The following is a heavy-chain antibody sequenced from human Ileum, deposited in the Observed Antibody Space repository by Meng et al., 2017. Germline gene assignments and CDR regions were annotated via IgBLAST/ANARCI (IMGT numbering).Heavy chain of an antibody. D-gene: IGHD1-26*01. CDR3: ASVGSYWDLTYYFDS. CDR1: GDSISSSGW. V-gene: IGHV4-4*02. Sequence: QGQLQEWGPGLVKPSGTLSLTCAGSGDSISSSGWWSWVRQPPGKGLEWIGQIYQSGSTNYNPSLKSRVTISVDTSKNQFSLKLNSVTAADTAVYFCASVGSYWDLTYYFDSWGQGTLVTVSS. CDR2: IYQSGST. J-gene: IGHJ4*02.